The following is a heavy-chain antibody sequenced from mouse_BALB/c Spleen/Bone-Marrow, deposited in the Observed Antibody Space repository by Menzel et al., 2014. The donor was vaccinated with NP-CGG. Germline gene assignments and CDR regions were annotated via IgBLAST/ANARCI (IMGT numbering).Heavy chain of an antibody. J-gene: IGHJ3*01. Sequence: EVQLVEPGGGLVQPGGSMKLSCVASGFTFSSYWMSWVRQSPEKGLEWVAEIRLKSDNYATHYAESVKGKFTISRDDSKSRLYLQMNSLRAEDTGIYYCTGWDQFAYWGQGTLVTVSA. CDR1: GFTFSSYW. D-gene: IGHD4-1*01. CDR2: IRLKSDNYAT. V-gene: IGHV6-6*02. CDR3: TGWDQFAY.